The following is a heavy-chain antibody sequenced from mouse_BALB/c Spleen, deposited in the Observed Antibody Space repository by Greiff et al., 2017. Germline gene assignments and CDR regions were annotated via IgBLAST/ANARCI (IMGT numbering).Heavy chain of an antibody. J-gene: IGHJ4*01. Sequence: QVHVKQSGPGLVAPSQSLSITCTVSGFSLTSYGVHWVRQPPGKGLEWLGVIWAGGSTNYNSALMSRLSISKDNSKSQVFLKMNSLQTDDTAMYYCARDQGLGNAMDYWGQGTSVTVSS. D-gene: IGHD3-3*01. CDR1: GFSLTSYG. V-gene: IGHV2-9*02. CDR2: IWAGGST. CDR3: ARDQGLGNAMDY.